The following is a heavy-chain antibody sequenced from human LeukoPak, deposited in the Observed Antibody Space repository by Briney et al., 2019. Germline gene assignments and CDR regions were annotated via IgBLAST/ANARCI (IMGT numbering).Heavy chain of an antibody. CDR1: GYTFTSYG. V-gene: IGHV1-18*01. CDR2: ISAYNGNT. Sequence: ASVKVSCKASGYTFTSYGISWVRQAPGQGLEWMGWISAYNGNTNYAQKLQGRVTMTTDTSTSTAYMELRSLRSDDTAVYYCARDRGGDAYYYYYGMDVWGQGTTVTVSS. D-gene: IGHD3-10*01. J-gene: IGHJ6*02. CDR3: ARDRGGDAYYYYYGMDV.